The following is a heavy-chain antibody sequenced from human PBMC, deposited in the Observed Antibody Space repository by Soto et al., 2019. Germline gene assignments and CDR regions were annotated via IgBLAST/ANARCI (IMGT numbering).Heavy chain of an antibody. CDR3: ASTECSGGSCTYYYYGMDV. V-gene: IGHV4-30-4*01. D-gene: IGHD2-15*01. CDR1: GGSISSGDYY. J-gene: IGHJ6*02. Sequence: QVQLQESGPGLVKPSQTLSLTCTVSGGSISSGDYYWSWIRQPPGKGLEWIGYIYYSGRTYYNPSLKSRVTISVDTSKNQFSLKLSSVTAADTAVYYCASTECSGGSCTYYYYGMDVWGQGTTVTVSS. CDR2: IYYSGRT.